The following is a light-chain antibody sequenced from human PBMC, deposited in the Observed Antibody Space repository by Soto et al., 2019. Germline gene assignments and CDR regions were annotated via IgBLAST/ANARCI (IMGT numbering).Light chain of an antibody. J-gene: IGKJ4*01. CDR1: QSISNH. CDR2: AAS. V-gene: IGKV1-39*01. CDR3: QQYNSYSLT. Sequence: DLQMTQSPSSLSASVEDRVIITCGASQSISNHLNWYQQKPGKAPKXXIVAASSLQRGVPSSFSGSRSGTEFTLTISSLQPDDVATYYCQQYNSYSLTFGGGTKVDIK.